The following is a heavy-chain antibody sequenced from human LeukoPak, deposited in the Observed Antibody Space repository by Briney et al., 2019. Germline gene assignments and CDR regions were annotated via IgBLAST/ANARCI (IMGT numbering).Heavy chain of an antibody. CDR1: GGTFSSYA. CDR3: ARERMGAFDI. V-gene: IGHV1-69*05. J-gene: IGHJ3*02. Sequence: SVKVSCKASGGTFSSYAISWVRQAPGQGLEWMGRIIPIFGTANYAQKLQGRVTMTTDTSTSTAYMELRSLRSDDTAVYYCARERMGAFDIWGQGTMVTVSS. D-gene: IGHD2-15*01. CDR2: IIPIFGTA.